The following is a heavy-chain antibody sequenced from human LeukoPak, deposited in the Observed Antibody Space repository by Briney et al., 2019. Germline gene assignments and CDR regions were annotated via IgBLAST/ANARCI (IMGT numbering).Heavy chain of an antibody. V-gene: IGHV4-39*07. Sequence: SETLSLTCTVSGGSISSSSYYWGWIRQPPGKGLEWIGSIYYSGSTYYNPSLKSRVTISVDTSKNQFSLKLSSVTAADTAVYYCAREFPQNIPAGKGITMVRGPPTALDYWGQGTLVTVSS. CDR3: AREFPQNIPAGKGITMVRGPPTALDY. CDR2: IYYSGST. J-gene: IGHJ4*02. D-gene: IGHD3-10*01. CDR1: GGSISSSSYY.